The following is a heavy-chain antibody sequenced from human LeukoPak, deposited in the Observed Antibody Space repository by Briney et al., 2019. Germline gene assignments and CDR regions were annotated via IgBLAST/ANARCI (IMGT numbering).Heavy chain of an antibody. V-gene: IGHV1-2*02. Sequence: GASVKLSCKASGYTFSGYYMHWVRQAPGQGLEWTGWINPNSGGTNYAQKFQGRVTMTRDTSISTAYMELSRLRSDDTAVYYCARGADDVFALLTTDFDYWGQGTLVTVSS. CDR3: ARGADDVFALLTTDFDY. CDR2: INPNSGGT. J-gene: IGHJ4*02. CDR1: GYTFSGYY. D-gene: IGHD4-17*01.